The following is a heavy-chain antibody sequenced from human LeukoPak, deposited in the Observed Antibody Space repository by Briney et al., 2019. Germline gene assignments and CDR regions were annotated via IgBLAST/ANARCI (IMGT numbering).Heavy chain of an antibody. CDR3: ARVDGTYSSSWYLRTFDY. D-gene: IGHD6-13*01. J-gene: IGHJ4*02. Sequence: PGRSLRLSCAASGFTFSSYAMHWVRQAPGKGLEWVAVISYDGSNKYYADSVKGRFTISRDNSKNTLYLQMNSLRAEDTAVYYCARVDGTYSSSWYLRTFDYWGQGTLVTVSS. CDR1: GFTFSSYA. CDR2: ISYDGSNK. V-gene: IGHV3-30*04.